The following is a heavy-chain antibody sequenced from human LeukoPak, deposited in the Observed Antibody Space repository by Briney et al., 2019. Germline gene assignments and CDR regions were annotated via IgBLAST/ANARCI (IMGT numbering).Heavy chain of an antibody. CDR1: GFTFDDYA. CDR2: ISWDGGST. V-gene: IGHV3-43D*03. Sequence: GGSLRLSCAASGFTFDDYAMHWVRQAPGKGLEWVSLISWDGGSTYYADSVKGRFTISRDNSKNSLYLQMNSLRAEDTALYYCAKAGTRSYSYGFYYYYYMDVWGKGTTVTVSS. J-gene: IGHJ6*03. D-gene: IGHD5-18*01. CDR3: AKAGTRSYSYGFYYYYYMDV.